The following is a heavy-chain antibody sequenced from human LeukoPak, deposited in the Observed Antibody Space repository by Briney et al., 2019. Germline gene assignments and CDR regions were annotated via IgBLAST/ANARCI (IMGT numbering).Heavy chain of an antibody. V-gene: IGHV3-30*04. D-gene: IGHD6-13*01. Sequence: GGSLRLSCAASGFIFSRYAMHWVRQAPGKGLEGVAVISYEGSNEYYADSVKGRFTISRDNSKNTLYLQMNSLRAEDTALYYCARFDSSSWARVLDFWGQGTLVTVSS. CDR1: GFIFSRYA. CDR3: ARFDSSSWARVLDF. CDR2: ISYEGSNE. J-gene: IGHJ4*02.